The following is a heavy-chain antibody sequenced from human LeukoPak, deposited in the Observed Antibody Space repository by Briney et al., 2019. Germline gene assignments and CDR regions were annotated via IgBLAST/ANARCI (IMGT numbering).Heavy chain of an antibody. CDR1: GFTFSSYS. D-gene: IGHD3-9*01. J-gene: IGHJ5*02. Sequence: GGSLRLSCAASGFTFSSYSMSWVRQAPGKGLEWVSSISSSSSYIYYADSVKGRFTISRDNAKNSLYLQMNSLRAEDTAVYYCARDLDWGAFDAWGQGTLVTVSS. V-gene: IGHV3-21*01. CDR2: ISSSSSYI. CDR3: ARDLDWGAFDA.